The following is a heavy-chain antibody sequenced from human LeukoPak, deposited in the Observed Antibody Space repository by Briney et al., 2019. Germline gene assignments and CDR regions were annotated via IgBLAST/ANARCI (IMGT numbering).Heavy chain of an antibody. D-gene: IGHD2-2*01. Sequence: SVKGSCKASGGSFTAYAISWVRQAPGQGLEWMGRIIPVLRTANSAQRFQGRVTINAERSTSTVYMELRSLTSEDTAVYYCARDLSAGRSSWAADWGQGTLVTVSS. CDR1: GGSFTAYA. CDR2: IIPVLRTA. V-gene: IGHV1-69*04. CDR3: ARDLSAGRSSWAAD. J-gene: IGHJ1*01.